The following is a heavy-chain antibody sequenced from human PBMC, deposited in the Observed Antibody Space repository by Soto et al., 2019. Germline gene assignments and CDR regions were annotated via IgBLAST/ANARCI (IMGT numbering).Heavy chain of an antibody. CDR3: AKGGGYYDILTGYSHFDY. CDR1: GFTFSSYA. J-gene: IGHJ4*02. D-gene: IGHD3-9*01. CDR2: ISGSGGST. Sequence: EVQLLESGGGLVQPGGSLRLSCAASGFTFSSYAMSWVRQAPGKGLEWVSAISGSGGSTYYADSVKGRFTISRDNSKNTLYLQMNSLRAGAPAVYYWAKGGGYYDILTGYSHFDYWGQGTLVTVSS. V-gene: IGHV3-23*01.